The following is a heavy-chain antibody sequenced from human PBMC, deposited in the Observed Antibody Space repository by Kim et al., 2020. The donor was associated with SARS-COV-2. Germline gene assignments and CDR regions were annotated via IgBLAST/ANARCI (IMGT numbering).Heavy chain of an antibody. CDR2: INDSGST. V-gene: IGHV4-34*01. CDR3: ARGVPGY. CDR1: GGSFSGYQ. Sequence: SETLSLTCAVYGGSFSGYQWSWIRQSPGKGLEWIGQINDSGSTNYNPSLKSRVTISVDTSKNQFSLKLTSVTAADTAVYYCARGVPGYWGQGTLVTVPS. J-gene: IGHJ4*02.